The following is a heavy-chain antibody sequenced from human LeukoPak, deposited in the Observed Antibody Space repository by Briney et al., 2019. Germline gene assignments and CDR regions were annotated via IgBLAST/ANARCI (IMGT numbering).Heavy chain of an antibody. CDR1: GFTFSSYG. CDR2: IQYDGSNK. J-gene: IGHJ4*02. CDR3: AKDWTGTSYYFDY. D-gene: IGHD3/OR15-3a*01. V-gene: IGHV3-30*02. Sequence: GGSLRLSCAASGFTFSSYGMHWVRQTPGKGLEWVAFIQYDGSNKYSADSVKGRFTISRDNSKNTLYLQMNSLRPEDTAVYYCAKDWTGTSYYFDYWGQGTLVTVSS.